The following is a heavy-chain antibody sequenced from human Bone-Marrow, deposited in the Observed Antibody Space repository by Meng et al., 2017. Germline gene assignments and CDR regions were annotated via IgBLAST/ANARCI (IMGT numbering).Heavy chain of an antibody. V-gene: IGHV3-11*04. J-gene: IGHJ4*02. CDR2: ISSSGNTI. Sequence: HVQLVESGGGVVKPGGSLRISCAASGFTFSDYSMVWIRQAPGKGLEWISYISSSGNTIYYADSVKGRFTISRDNAKNSLCLQMNGLRAEDTAVYYCAGDFDYWGQGTLVTVSS. CDR3: AGDFDY. CDR1: GFTFSDYS.